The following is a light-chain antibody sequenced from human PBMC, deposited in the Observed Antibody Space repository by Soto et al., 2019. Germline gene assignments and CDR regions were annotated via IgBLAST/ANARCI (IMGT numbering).Light chain of an antibody. V-gene: IGKV1-33*01. CDR1: QDITNY. Sequence: DLQMTQSPSSLSASVGDRVTITCQASQDITNYLNWYQQKPGEAPNLLISDGSNLATGVPSRFSGSRSGTDFTFTISSLQPEDIATYYCQQYHSLPLTFGQGTRLEIK. J-gene: IGKJ5*01. CDR3: QQYHSLPLT. CDR2: DGS.